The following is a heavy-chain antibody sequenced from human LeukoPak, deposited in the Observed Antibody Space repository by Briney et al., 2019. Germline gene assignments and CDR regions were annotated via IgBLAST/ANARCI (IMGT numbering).Heavy chain of an antibody. V-gene: IGHV4-39*07. D-gene: IGHD1-26*01. CDR2: INHSGST. J-gene: IGHJ4*02. CDR3: ARGPRAWGGAPFDY. Sequence: PSETLSLTCTVSGGSISSSSYYWAWIRQPPGKGLEWIGEINHSGSTNYNPSLKSRVTISVDTSKNQFSLKLSSVTAADTAVYYCARGPRAWGGAPFDYWGQGTLVTVSS. CDR1: GGSISSSSYY.